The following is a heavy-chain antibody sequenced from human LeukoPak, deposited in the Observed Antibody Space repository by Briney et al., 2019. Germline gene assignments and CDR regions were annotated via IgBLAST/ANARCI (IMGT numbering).Heavy chain of an antibody. CDR3: ARRRLGYYFDY. J-gene: IGHJ4*02. V-gene: IGHV4-34*01. CDR2: INPRGST. Sequence: SETLSLTCGVYGGSFSGYYWSWIRQPPGKGLEWIGEINPRGSTNYNPSLKSRVTLSADTSKNQFSLSLNSVTAADTAVYYCARRRLGYYFDYWGQGTLVTVSS. D-gene: IGHD5-24*01. CDR1: GGSFSGYY.